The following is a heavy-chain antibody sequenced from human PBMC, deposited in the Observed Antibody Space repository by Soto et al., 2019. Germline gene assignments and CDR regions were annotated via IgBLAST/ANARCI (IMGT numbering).Heavy chain of an antibody. CDR3: VRTDYGAGGDY. CDR1: GGTFSSYT. CDR2: TVPIPGIA. J-gene: IGHJ4*02. D-gene: IGHD4-17*01. Sequence: QVQLVQSGAEVKKPGSSVKVSCKASGGTFSSYTISWERQAPGQGLEWMGRTVPIPGIANYVQKFQGRVTITRDKSRSTAYVELSSMRSEDTDVYYFVRTDYGAGGDYWGQGTLVTVSS. V-gene: IGHV1-69*02.